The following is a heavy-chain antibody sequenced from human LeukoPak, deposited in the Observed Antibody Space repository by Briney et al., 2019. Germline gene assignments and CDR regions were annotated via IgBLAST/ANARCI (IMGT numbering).Heavy chain of an antibody. D-gene: IGHD4-17*01. CDR1: GYTFTSYA. J-gene: IGHJ5*02. Sequence: ASVKVSCKASGYTFTSYAMNWVRQAPGQGLEWMGWINTNTGNPTYAQGFTGRFVFSLDTSVSTAYLQICSLKAEDTAVYYCARVYGDYEEFWFDPWGQRTLVTVSS. CDR2: INTNTGNP. CDR3: ARVYGDYEEFWFDP. V-gene: IGHV7-4-1*01.